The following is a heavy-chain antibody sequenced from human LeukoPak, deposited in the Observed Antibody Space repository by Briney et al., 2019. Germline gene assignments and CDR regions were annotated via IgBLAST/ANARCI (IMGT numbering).Heavy chain of an antibody. CDR3: ARSKNYYDSSPLY. CDR2: IYYSGST. J-gene: IGHJ4*02. CDR1: GGSISSYY. V-gene: IGHV4-59*01. Sequence: SETLSLTCTVSGGSISSYYWSWIRQPPGKGLEWIGYIYYSGSTNYNPSLKSRVTISVDTPKNQFSLKLSSVTAADTAVYYCARSKNYYDSSPLYWGQGTLVTVSS. D-gene: IGHD3-22*01.